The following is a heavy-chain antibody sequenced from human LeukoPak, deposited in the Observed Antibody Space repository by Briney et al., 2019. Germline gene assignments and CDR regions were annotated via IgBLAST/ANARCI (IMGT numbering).Heavy chain of an antibody. CDR3: AAESDPYGSGNPGDY. V-gene: IGHV1-46*01. D-gene: IGHD3-10*01. J-gene: IGHJ4*02. Sequence: ASVKVSCKASGYTFTSYYMRWVRQAPGQGLEWMGIINPSGGSTSYAQKFQGRVTMTRDTSTSTVYMELSSLRSEDTAVYYCAAESDPYGSGNPGDYWGQGTLVTVSS. CDR1: GYTFTSYY. CDR2: INPSGGST.